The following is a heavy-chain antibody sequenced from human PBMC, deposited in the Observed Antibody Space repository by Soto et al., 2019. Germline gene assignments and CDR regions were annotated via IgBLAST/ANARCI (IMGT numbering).Heavy chain of an antibody. CDR1: GGSFSGYY. J-gene: IGHJ4*02. CDR3: ARRALSTGYYDY. V-gene: IGHV4-34*01. D-gene: IGHD3-9*01. CDR2: INHSGST. Sequence: QVQLQQWGAGLLKPSETLSLTCAVYGGSFSGYYWSWIRQPPGKGLEWIGEINHSGSTNYNPSPKSRVTTSVDTSKNQFSLKLSSVTAADTAVYYCARRALSTGYYDYWGQGTLVTVSS.